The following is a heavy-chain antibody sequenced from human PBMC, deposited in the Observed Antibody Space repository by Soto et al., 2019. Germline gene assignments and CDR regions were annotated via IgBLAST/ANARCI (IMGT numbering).Heavy chain of an antibody. CDR3: ARVGPWVPYYYDSSPYNFENWFDP. CDR1: VYSTSIGYY. J-gene: IGHJ5*02. Sequence: SETLSLTCVVPVYSTSIGYYWGSVRQLPVKGLRWILSIYHGGSTYYNPSLNSRVTLSIDMTNNHVSLILNSVTAADTAVYYCARVGPWVPYYYDSSPYNFENWFDPWGQGTLVTVSS. V-gene: IGHV4-38-2*01. CDR2: IYHGGST. D-gene: IGHD3-22*01.